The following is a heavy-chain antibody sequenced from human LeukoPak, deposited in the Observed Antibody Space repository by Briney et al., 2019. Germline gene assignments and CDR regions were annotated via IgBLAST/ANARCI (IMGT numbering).Heavy chain of an antibody. V-gene: IGHV1-18*01. CDR3: TSPRSGTYDFDY. Sequence: ASVKVSCKASGYSFLDYGISWVRQAPGQGLEWMGWISAYNRNTNYAQKVQGRVTMTIETSTSTAYMELRGLRSDDTAVYYCTSPRSGTYDFDYWGQGTLVTVSP. CDR1: GYSFLDYG. D-gene: IGHD1-26*01. CDR2: ISAYNRNT. J-gene: IGHJ4*02.